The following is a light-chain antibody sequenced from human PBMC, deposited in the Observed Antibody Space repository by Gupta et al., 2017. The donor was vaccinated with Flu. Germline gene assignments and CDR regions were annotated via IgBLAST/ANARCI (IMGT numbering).Light chain of an antibody. V-gene: IGLV3-25*02. CDR3: QSADITGSYRV. CDR2: KDS. Sequence: SYELTQPPSVSVSPGQPARITCSGDALPKQYAYWFQQKPGQAPVVVILKDSERPSGIPERISGSSSGTIATLTISGVQAEDEADYYCQSADITGSYRVFGGGTKLTVL. J-gene: IGLJ3*02. CDR1: ALPKQY.